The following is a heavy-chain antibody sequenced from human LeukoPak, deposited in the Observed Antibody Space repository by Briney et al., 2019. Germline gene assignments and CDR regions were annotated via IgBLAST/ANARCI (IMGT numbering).Heavy chain of an antibody. D-gene: IGHD5-18*01. CDR3: ARRGEAMDPFDY. Sequence: GESLKISCKDSGYSFTSYWIGWVRRMPGKGLEWRGVIYPGDSDTRYSPSFQGQVTISADKSINTAYLQWSSLKASDTAIYYCARRGEAMDPFDYWGQGTLVTVSS. V-gene: IGHV5-51*01. CDR2: IYPGDSDT. CDR1: GYSFTSYW. J-gene: IGHJ4*02.